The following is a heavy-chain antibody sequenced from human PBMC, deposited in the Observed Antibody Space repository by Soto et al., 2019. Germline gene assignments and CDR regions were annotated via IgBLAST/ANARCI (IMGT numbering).Heavy chain of an antibody. J-gene: IGHJ6*02. CDR2: IGTAGDT. D-gene: IGHD5-18*01. CDR1: GFTFSSYD. V-gene: IGHV3-13*01. Sequence: GGSLRLSCAASGFTFSSYDMHWVRQATGKGLEWVSAIGTAGDTYYPGSVKGRFTISRENAKNSLYLQMNSLRAGDTAVYYCARGGYSYGPYYGMDVWGQGTTVTVSS. CDR3: ARGGYSYGPYYGMDV.